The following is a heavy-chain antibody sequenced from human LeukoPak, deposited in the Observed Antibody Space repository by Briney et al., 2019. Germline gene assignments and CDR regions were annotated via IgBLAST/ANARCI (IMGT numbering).Heavy chain of an antibody. V-gene: IGHV3-21*01. D-gene: IGHD6-6*01. CDR1: GFTFSSYS. CDR2: ISSSSYI. CDR3: ASLITSSYSSSPPFDY. Sequence: KPGGSLRLSCAASGFTFSSYSMNWVRQAPGKGLEWVSSISSSSYIYYADSVKGRFTISRDNAKSSLYLQMNSLRAEDTAVYYCASLITSSYSSSPPFDYWGQGTLVTVSS. J-gene: IGHJ4*02.